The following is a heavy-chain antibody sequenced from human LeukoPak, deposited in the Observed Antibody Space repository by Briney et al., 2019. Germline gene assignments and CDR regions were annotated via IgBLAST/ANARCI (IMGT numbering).Heavy chain of an antibody. CDR2: IKRDGSEK. J-gene: IGHJ4*02. CDR1: GFSLSSYW. Sequence: GGSLRLSCAASGFSLSSYWMSWVRQAPGKGLEWVANIKRDGSEKYYVDSVKGRFSISRDNAKNSLYLQMNSLRVEDTAVYYCVRDDGATKPCWGQGTLVTVSS. V-gene: IGHV3-7*01. CDR3: VRDDGATKPC. D-gene: IGHD1-26*01.